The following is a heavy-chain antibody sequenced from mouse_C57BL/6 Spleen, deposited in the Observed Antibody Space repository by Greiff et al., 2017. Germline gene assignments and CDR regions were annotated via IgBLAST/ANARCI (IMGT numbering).Heavy chain of an antibody. J-gene: IGHJ3*01. D-gene: IGHD2-4*01. CDR2: FHPYNDDP. Sequence: VQLQQSGAELVKPGASVKMSCKASGYTFTTYPIEWMKQNHGKSLEWIGNFHPYNDDPKYNEKFKGKATLLVAKSSSIVYLVLSRLTSDDSAVYYCARANYDYGGGLAYWGQGTLVTVSA. CDR1: GYTFTTYP. V-gene: IGHV1-47*01. CDR3: ARANYDYGGGLAY.